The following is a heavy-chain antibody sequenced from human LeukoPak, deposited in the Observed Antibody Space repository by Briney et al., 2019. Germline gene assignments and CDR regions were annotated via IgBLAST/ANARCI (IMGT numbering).Heavy chain of an antibody. CDR3: ARAWAITIFGVGEDFDY. D-gene: IGHD3-3*01. CDR2: TSAYNGNT. CDR1: GYTFTSYG. V-gene: IGHV1-18*01. J-gene: IGHJ4*02. Sequence: ASVKVSCKASGYTFTSYGISWVRQAPGQGLEWMGWTSAYNGNTNYAQKLQGRVTMTTDKSTSTAYMELRSLRSDDTAVYYCARAWAITIFGVGEDFDYWGQGTLVTVSS.